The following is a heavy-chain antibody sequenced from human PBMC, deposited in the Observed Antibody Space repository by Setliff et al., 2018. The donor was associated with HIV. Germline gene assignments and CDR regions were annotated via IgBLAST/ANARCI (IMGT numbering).Heavy chain of an antibody. CDR2: IYPGDSDT. CDR3: AGLLMPRGFSYGSYYYYGMDV. CDR1: GYSFTTYW. V-gene: IGHV5-51*01. D-gene: IGHD5-18*01. J-gene: IGHJ6*02. Sequence: GESLKISCKGSGYSFTTYWIGWVRQMPGKGLEWMGMIYPGDSDTRYSPSFQGQVTISADKSISTAYLQWSSLKASDTAMYYCAGLLMPRGFSYGSYYYYGMDVWGQGTAVTVSS.